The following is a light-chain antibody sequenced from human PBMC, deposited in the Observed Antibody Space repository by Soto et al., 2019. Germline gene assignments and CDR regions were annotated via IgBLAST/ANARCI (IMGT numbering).Light chain of an antibody. J-gene: IGKJ4*01. V-gene: IGKV3-15*01. CDR3: QQYNNRLT. CDR1: QSVSSN. Sequence: EIVMTQSPATLSVSPGERATLSCRASQSVSSNLAWYQQKPGQAPRLLIYGASTRATGIPARFSGSGSGTEFTLTICSLQSEDFAVYYCQQYNNRLTFGGGTKVEIK. CDR2: GAS.